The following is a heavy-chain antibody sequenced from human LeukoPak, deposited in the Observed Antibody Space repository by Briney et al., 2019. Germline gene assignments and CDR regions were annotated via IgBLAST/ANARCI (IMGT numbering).Heavy chain of an antibody. CDR2: ISSSSSYI. CDR1: GFTFSSYS. J-gene: IGHJ6*02. Sequence: GGSLRLSCAASGFTFSSYSMNWVRQAPGKGLGWVSSISSSSSYIYYADSVKGRFTISRDNAKNSLYLQMNSLRAEDTAVYYCARDRPQINYDILTGYGMDVWGQGTAVTVSS. V-gene: IGHV3-21*01. CDR3: ARDRPQINYDILTGYGMDV. D-gene: IGHD3-9*01.